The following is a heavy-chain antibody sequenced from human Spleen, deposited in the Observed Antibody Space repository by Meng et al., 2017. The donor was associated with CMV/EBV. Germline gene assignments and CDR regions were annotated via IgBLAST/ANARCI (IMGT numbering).Heavy chain of an antibody. V-gene: IGHV1-46*01. J-gene: IGHJ4*02. CDR1: GYTFTSYF. CDR2: INPSGGST. D-gene: IGHD3/OR15-3a*01. Sequence: ASVKISCKASGYTFTSYFIHWVRQAPGQGLEWMGIINPSGGSTTYAQKFQGRITMTRSTSITTAYMELSGLRSDDAAVYYCAILQATGLWGQGTLVTVSS. CDR3: AILQATGL.